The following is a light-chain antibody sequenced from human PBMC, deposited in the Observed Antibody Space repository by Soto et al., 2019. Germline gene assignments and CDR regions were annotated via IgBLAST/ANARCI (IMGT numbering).Light chain of an antibody. J-gene: IGKJ1*01. CDR1: QSVSSN. Sequence: EIVMTQSPATLSVSPGERATISCRASQSVSSNLAWYQQKPGQAPRLLMYGASTRATGIPDRFSGSGSGTEFTLTISSLQSEDFAVYSCQQHNNWPPWTFGQGTKVEIK. CDR2: GAS. V-gene: IGKV3-15*01. CDR3: QQHNNWPPWT.